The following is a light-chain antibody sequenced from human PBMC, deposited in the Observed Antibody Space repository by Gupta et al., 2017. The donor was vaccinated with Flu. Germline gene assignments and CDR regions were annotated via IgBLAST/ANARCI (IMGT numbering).Light chain of an antibody. CDR3: QQYNTSCT. Sequence: VGNITTFTCRVRDSISSWLGCYQQQPGKAHRLMIYTASSVESGAPSRCSGSGCRTEFTLTSSVLQADDVVTYYCQQYNTSCTFGQGTKVEIK. V-gene: IGKV1-5*03. CDR2: TAS. CDR1: DSISSW. J-gene: IGKJ1*01.